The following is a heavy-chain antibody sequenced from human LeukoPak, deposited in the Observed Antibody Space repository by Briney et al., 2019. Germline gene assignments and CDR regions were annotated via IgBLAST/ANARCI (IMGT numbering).Heavy chain of an antibody. CDR1: GSTFSNYA. J-gene: IGHJ4*02. D-gene: IGHD3-22*01. CDR2: IGDSGDNT. CDR3: ARAGMSSGLPYYFDY. Sequence: PGGSLRLSCAASGSTFSNYAMSWVRQTPGKGLEWVSGIGDSGDNTYYADSVKGRFTISRDNSKNTLFLQMNSLRAEDTAVYYCARAGMSSGLPYYFDYWGQGTLVTVSS. V-gene: IGHV3-23*01.